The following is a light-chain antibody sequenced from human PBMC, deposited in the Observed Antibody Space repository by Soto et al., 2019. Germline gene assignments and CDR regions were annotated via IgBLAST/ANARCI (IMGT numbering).Light chain of an antibody. V-gene: IGKV3-11*01. CDR3: QQRSNWPPGMYT. Sequence: EIVLTQPPATLSLSPGERATLSCRASQSVSSYLAWYQQKPGQAPRLLIYDASNRATGIPARFSGSGSGTDFTLTISSLEPEDFAVYYCQQRSNWPPGMYTFGQGTKLEIK. CDR1: QSVSSY. J-gene: IGKJ2*01. CDR2: DAS.